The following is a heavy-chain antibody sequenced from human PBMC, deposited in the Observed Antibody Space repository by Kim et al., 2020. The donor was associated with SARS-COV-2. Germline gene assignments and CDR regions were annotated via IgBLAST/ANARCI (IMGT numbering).Heavy chain of an antibody. Sequence: SETLSLTCTVSGGSISSGNYYWSWFRQHPGKGLEWIGYIYYSGITYYNPSLKSRVTISVEMSKNQFSLKLTSVTAADTAVYYCARGIVATITGGWFDPWGQGTLVTVSS. J-gene: IGHJ5*02. V-gene: IGHV4-31*03. D-gene: IGHD5-12*01. CDR1: GGSISSGNYY. CDR3: ARGIVATITGGWFDP. CDR2: IYYSGIT.